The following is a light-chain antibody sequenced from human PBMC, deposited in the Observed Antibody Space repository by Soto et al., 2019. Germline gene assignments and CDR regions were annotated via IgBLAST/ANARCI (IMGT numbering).Light chain of an antibody. J-gene: IGKJ1*01. V-gene: IGKV3-15*01. CDR2: AAT. Sequence: VMMQAPATLSVSPGERATLSCRACQTTTNTVPCYQLKDGPVPRLVIYAATTRATHIPPRFSGSGSGTEFTLSISSLQSEDFAEYHCQQYNNWPQTFGKGTKV. CDR3: QQYNNWPQT. CDR1: QTTTNT.